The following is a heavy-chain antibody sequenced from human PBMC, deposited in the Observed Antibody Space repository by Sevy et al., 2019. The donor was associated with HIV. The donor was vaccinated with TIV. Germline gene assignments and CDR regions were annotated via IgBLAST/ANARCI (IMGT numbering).Heavy chain of an antibody. J-gene: IGHJ4*02. CDR3: ARDSLYSTNWAFDY. CDR1: GHTFSNYA. V-gene: IGHV1-69*13. CDR2: IIPMFGAP. D-gene: IGHD6-13*01. Sequence: ASGKVSCKASGHTFSNYAISWVRQAPGQGLEWMGGIIPMFGAPNYAQKFQGRVTITADESTSTAYMQLSSLRSEDTAVYYCARDSLYSTNWAFDYWGQGTLVTVSS.